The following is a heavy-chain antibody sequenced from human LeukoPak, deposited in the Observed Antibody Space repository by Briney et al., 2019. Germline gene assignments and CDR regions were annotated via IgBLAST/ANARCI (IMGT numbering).Heavy chain of an antibody. CDR2: INPNSGGT. J-gene: IGHJ4*02. V-gene: IGHV1-2*02. CDR3: ARAGRDISAGSKYYFDY. Sequence: ASVKVSCKASGYTFTGYYIHWVRQAPGQGLEWMGWINPNSGGTNYAQKFQGRVTMTRDTSISTAYMELSRLRSDDTAVYYCARAGRDISAGSKYYFDYWGQGTLVTVSS. CDR1: GYTFTGYY. D-gene: IGHD3-9*01.